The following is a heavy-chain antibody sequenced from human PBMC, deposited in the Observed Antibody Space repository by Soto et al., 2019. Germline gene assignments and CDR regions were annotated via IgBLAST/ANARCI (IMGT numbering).Heavy chain of an antibody. CDR2: IYHSGST. J-gene: IGHJ6*02. Sequence: PSETLSLTCAVSDYSISSSNWWSWVRQPPGKGLEWIGEIYHSGSTNYNPSLKSRVTISVDKSKNQFSLKLSSVTAADTAVYYCATANFSGSYYLGYYYYGMDVWGQGTTVTVSS. D-gene: IGHD1-26*01. V-gene: IGHV4-4*02. CDR1: DYSISSSNW. CDR3: ATANFSGSYYLGYYYYGMDV.